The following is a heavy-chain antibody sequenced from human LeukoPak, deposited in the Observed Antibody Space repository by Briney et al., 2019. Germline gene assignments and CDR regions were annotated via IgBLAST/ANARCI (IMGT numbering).Heavy chain of an antibody. J-gene: IGHJ4*02. V-gene: IGHV3-53*04. CDR1: GFTVSSNY. D-gene: IGHD1-26*01. Sequence: GGSLRLSCAASGFTVSSNYMSWVRQAPGKGLEWVSVIYSGGSTYYADSVKGRYTISRHKSKNTQYLKMDSLRAEDTAVYYCASGAGVYSGSHYTFDYWGQGTLVTVSS. CDR2: IYSGGST. CDR3: ASGAGVYSGSHYTFDY.